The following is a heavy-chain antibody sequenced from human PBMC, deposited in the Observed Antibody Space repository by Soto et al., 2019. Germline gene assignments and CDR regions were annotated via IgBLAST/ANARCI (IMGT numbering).Heavy chain of an antibody. D-gene: IGHD6-13*01. V-gene: IGHV1-3*01. CDR3: ARERRYSSRGWFDP. J-gene: IGHJ5*02. CDR2: INAGNGNT. CDR1: GYTFTSYA. Sequence: ASVKVSCKASGYTFTSYAMHWVRQAPGQRLEWMGWINAGNGNTKYSQKFQGRVTITRDTSASAAYMELSSLRSEDTAVYYCARERRYSSRGWFDPWGQGTLVTVSS.